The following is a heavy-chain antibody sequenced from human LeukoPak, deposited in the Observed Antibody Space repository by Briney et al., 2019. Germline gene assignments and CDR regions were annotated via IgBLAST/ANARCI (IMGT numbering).Heavy chain of an antibody. D-gene: IGHD3-10*01. J-gene: IGHJ4*02. V-gene: IGHV3-74*03. CDR3: ARSGYYNGYDY. Sequence: GGSLTLSCVASGFTLSGHWMHWVRQVPGEGLMGVSRISSDGSITTYADSVKGRFTISRDIARNTLYLQMNSLTADDTALYYCARSGYYNGYDYWGQGTLVTVSS. CDR1: GFTLSGHW. CDR2: ISSDGSIT.